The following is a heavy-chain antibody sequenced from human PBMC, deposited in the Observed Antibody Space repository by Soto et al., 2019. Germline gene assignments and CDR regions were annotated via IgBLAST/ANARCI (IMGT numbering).Heavy chain of an antibody. V-gene: IGHV1-18*01. J-gene: IGHJ3*02. Sequence: ASVKVSCKAAGYTFTNYGISWVRQAPGQGLEWMGWIVTYNGNTQSTQKLQGRVTMTTDTSTSTAYMELRSLRSDDTAVYYCARGHEYGGNSDAFDIWGQGTVVTVSS. CDR2: IVTYNGNT. CDR3: ARGHEYGGNSDAFDI. CDR1: GYTFTNYG. D-gene: IGHD4-17*01.